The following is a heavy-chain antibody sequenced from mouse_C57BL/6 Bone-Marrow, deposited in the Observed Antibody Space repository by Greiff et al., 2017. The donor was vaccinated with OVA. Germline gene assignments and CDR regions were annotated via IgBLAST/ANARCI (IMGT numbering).Heavy chain of an antibody. V-gene: IGHV5-4*01. CDR2: ISDGGSYT. CDR1: GFTFSSYA. CDR3: ARDIYSDYAWYFDV. D-gene: IGHD2-4*01. Sequence: EVQVVESGGGLVKPGGSLKLSCAASGFTFSSYAMSWVRQTPEKRLEWVATISDGGSYTYYPDNVKGRFTISRDNAKNNLYLQMSPLPSDDTAMYYCARDIYSDYAWYFDVWGTGTTVTVSS. J-gene: IGHJ1*03.